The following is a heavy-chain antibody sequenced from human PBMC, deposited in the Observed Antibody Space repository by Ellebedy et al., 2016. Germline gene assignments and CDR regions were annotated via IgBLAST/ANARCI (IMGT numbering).Heavy chain of an antibody. D-gene: IGHD5-24*01. V-gene: IGHV4-59*01. Sequence: GSLRLSCTVSGGSISSYYWSWIRQPPGKGLEWIGYIYYRGSTNYNPSLKSRVTISVDTSKNQFSLRLSSVTAADTAVYYCARGSEMATIYEGGVYYYSGMDVWGQGTTVTVSS. CDR2: IYYRGST. J-gene: IGHJ6*02. CDR3: ARGSEMATIYEGGVYYYSGMDV. CDR1: GGSISSYY.